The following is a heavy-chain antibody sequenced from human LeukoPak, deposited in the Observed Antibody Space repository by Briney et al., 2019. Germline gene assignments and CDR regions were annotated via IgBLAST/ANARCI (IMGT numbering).Heavy chain of an antibody. CDR3: ARGGRDSSSWFFDY. V-gene: IGHV1-18*04. CDR1: GYSFSSYG. D-gene: IGHD6-13*01. J-gene: IGHJ4*02. CDR2: ISGNNGNT. Sequence: ASVKVSCMASGYSFSSYGISWVRQPPGQGLEWMTWISGNNGNTDIANNFQGRATMTTDTTTHTVYMELRSINSDDTAVYFCARGGRDSSSWFFDYWGQGTLVTVSS.